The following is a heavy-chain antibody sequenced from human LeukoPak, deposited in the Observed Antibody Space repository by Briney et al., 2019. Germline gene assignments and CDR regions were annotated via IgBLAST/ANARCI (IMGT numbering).Heavy chain of an antibody. D-gene: IGHD3-22*01. V-gene: IGHV4-34*01. CDR3: ARDLGLPAGMIVVRSDY. CDR2: INHSGST. J-gene: IGHJ4*02. CDR1: GGSFSGYY. Sequence: SETLSLTCAVYGGSFSGYYWSWIRQPPGKGLEWIGEINHSGSTNYNPSLKSRVTISVDTSKNQFSLKLSSVTAADTAVYYCARDLGLPAGMIVVRSDYWGQGTLVTVSS.